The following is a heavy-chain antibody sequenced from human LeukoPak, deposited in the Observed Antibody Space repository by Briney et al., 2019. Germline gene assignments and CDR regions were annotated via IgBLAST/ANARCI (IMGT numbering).Heavy chain of an antibody. CDR3: ARSGVLRFLEWLF. D-gene: IGHD3-3*01. J-gene: IGHJ3*01. CDR1: GGSISSSSYY. CDR2: IYYSGST. Sequence: SETLSLTCTVSGGSISSSSYYWGWIRQPPGKGLEWIGSIYYSGSTYYNPSLKSRVTVSVDTSKNQFSLKLSSVTAADTAVYYCARSGVLRFLEWLFWGQGTMVTVSS. V-gene: IGHV4-39*01.